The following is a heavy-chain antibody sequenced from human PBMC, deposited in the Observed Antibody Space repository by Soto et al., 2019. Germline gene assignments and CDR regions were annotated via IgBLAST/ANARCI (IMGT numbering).Heavy chain of an antibody. J-gene: IGHJ2*01. CDR2: ISAYNGNT. D-gene: IGHD3-9*01. CDR1: GYTFTSYG. CDR3: ARDRSYYDILTGYDYWYFDL. Sequence: QVQLVQSGAEVKKPGASVKVSCKASGYTFTSYGISWVRQAPGQGLEWMGWISAYNGNTNYAQKLQGRVTMTTDTSTSTAYMELRSLRSDDTAVYYSARDRSYYDILTGYDYWYFDLWGRGTLVTVSS. V-gene: IGHV1-18*01.